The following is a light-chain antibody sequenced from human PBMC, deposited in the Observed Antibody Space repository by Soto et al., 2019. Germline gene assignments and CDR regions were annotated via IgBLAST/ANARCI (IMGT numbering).Light chain of an antibody. CDR1: QSVDWY. CDR3: QQRSNWPPIT. Sequence: EIVLTQSPATLYLSPGDRATLSCRASQSVDWYVAWYQQKPGQAPRLLIYDALKRATGTPDRFSGSGSGTDFTLTISRLAPEYFAVYYCQQRSNWPPITFGPGTKVDLK. V-gene: IGKV3-11*01. J-gene: IGKJ3*01. CDR2: DAL.